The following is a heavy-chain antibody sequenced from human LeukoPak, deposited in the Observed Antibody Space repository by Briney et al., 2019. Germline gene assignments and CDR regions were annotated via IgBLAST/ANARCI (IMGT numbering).Heavy chain of an antibody. V-gene: IGHV4-59*01. D-gene: IGHD6-13*01. J-gene: IGHJ4*02. Sequence: CKASGYTFASYYMHWVRQPPGKGLEWIGYIYYSGSTNYNPSLKSRVTISEDTSKNQFSLKLNSATAADTAVYYCATSSSWYFGYWGQGTLVTVSS. CDR1: GYTFASYY. CDR2: IYYSGST. CDR3: ATSSSWYFGY.